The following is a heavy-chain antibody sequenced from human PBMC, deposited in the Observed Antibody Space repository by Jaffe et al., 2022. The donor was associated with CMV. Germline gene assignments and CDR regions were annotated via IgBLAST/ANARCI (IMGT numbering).Heavy chain of an antibody. CDR2: ISGSGGST. CDR1: GFTFSSYA. V-gene: IGHV3-23*04. CDR3: AKTPPYCGGDCYSYFDY. D-gene: IGHD2-21*02. J-gene: IGHJ4*02. Sequence: EVQLVESGGGLVQPGGSLRLSCAASGFTFSSYAMSWVRQAPGKGLEWVSAISGSGGSTYYADSVKGRFTISRDNSKNTLYLQMNSLRAEDTAVYYCAKTPPYCGGDCYSYFDYWGQGTLVTVSS.